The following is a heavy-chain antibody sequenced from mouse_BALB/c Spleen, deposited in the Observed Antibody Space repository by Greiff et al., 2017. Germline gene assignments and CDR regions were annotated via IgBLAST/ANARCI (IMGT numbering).Heavy chain of an antibody. CDR2: ISYSGST. Sequence: EVQLQQSGPSLVKPSQTLSLTCSVTGDSITSGYWNWIRKFPGNKLEYMGYISYSGSTYYNPSLKSRISITRDTSKNQYYLQLNSVTTEDTATYYCARDSSGYVGGAMDYWGQGTSVTVSS. J-gene: IGHJ4*01. CDR1: GDSITSGY. V-gene: IGHV3-8*02. CDR3: ARDSSGYVGGAMDY. D-gene: IGHD3-2*01.